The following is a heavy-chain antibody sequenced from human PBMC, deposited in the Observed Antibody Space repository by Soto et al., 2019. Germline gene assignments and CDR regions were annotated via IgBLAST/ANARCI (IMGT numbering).Heavy chain of an antibody. J-gene: IGHJ4*02. D-gene: IGHD3-10*01. CDR2: LSGSGNST. CDR1: GFTFHHFA. V-gene: IGHV3-23*01. CDR3: AKDYYGSGGFDY. Sequence: EVQLLESGGGLVQPGGYLRLSCVASGFTFHHFAMSWVRQAPGKGLEWVSGLSGSGNSTYYADSVKGRFTISRDNSKNTLHLQMNRLRAEDTAVYYCAKDYYGSGGFDYWGQGTLVTVSS.